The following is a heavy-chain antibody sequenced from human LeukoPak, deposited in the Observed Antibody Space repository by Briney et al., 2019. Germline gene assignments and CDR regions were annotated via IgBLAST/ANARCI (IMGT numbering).Heavy chain of an antibody. CDR3: AKANWVSNADAVW. V-gene: IGHV3-23*01. J-gene: IGHJ4*02. CDR1: GFSFSTYA. CDR2: IRGSGET. Sequence: GGSLRLSCAASGFSFSTYAMSWVRQAPARGPEWVSSIRGSGETFYADSVKGRFTLSRDDSRNTVYLQMNNLRVDDTAIYYCAKANWVSNADAVWWGQGTQVTVSS. D-gene: IGHD1-1*01.